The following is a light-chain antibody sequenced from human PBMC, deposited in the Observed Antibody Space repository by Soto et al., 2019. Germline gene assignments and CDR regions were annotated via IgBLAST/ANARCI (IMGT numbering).Light chain of an antibody. CDR1: QSVSSNY. J-gene: IGKJ1*01. CDR2: GAS. V-gene: IGKV3-20*01. CDR3: QQYGSSPTWT. Sequence: ESVLTQAPGTLSLSPGERATLSCRASQSVSSNYLAWYQQKSGQAPRLLIYGASTRATGIPDRFSGSGSGTDFTLTISRLEPEDSAVYYCQQYGSSPTWTFGQGTKVDI.